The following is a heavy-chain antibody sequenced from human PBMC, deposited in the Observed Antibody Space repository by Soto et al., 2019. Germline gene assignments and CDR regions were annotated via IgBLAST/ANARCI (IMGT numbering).Heavy chain of an antibody. CDR3: ARGSLEMATKDFDY. Sequence: ASETLSLTCAVYGGSFSGYYWSWIRQPPGKGLEWIGEINHSGSTNYNPSLKSRVTISVDTSKNQFSLKLSSVTAADTAVYYCARGSLEMATKDFDYWGQGTLVTVSS. J-gene: IGHJ4*02. V-gene: IGHV4-34*01. CDR2: INHSGST. CDR1: GGSFSGYY. D-gene: IGHD5-12*01.